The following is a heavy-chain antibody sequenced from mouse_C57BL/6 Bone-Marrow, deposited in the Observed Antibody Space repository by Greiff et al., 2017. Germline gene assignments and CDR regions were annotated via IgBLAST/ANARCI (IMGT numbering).Heavy chain of an antibody. CDR1: GYTFTSYW. CDR2: IDPSDSYT. J-gene: IGHJ2*01. V-gene: IGHV1-69*01. D-gene: IGHD2-3*01. Sequence: QVQLQQPGAELVMPGASVKLSCKASGYTFTSYWMHWVKQRPGQGLEWIGEIDPSDSYTNYNHKFKGKSTLTVDKSSSTASMQLSSLTSVDSAVYYCARDDGYYDYFDYWGQGTTLTVSS. CDR3: ARDDGYYDYFDY.